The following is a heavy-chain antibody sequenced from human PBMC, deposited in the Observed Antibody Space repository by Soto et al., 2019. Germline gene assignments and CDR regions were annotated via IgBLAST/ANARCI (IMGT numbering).Heavy chain of an antibody. D-gene: IGHD3-10*01. CDR3: ASGARGAHYFDY. Sequence: SETLSLTCTVSGGSISSGGYYWSWIRQHPGKGLEWIGYIYYSGSTYYNPSLKSRVTISVDTSKNQFSLKLSSVTAADTAVYYCASGARGAHYFDYWGQGTLVTVSS. V-gene: IGHV4-31*03. CDR2: IYYSGST. CDR1: GGSISSGGYY. J-gene: IGHJ4*02.